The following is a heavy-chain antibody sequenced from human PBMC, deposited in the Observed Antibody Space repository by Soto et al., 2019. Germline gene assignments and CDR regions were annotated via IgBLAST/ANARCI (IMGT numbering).Heavy chain of an antibody. CDR3: ARQREDDILTGYSNWFDP. V-gene: IGHV4-39*01. D-gene: IGHD3-9*01. Sequence: SETLSLTCAVYGGSFHGYYWGWIRQPPGKGLEWIGSIYYSGSTYYNPSLKSRVTISVDTSKNQFSLKLSSVTAADTAVYYCARQREDDILTGYSNWFDPWGQGTLVTVSS. J-gene: IGHJ5*02. CDR1: GGSFHGYY. CDR2: IYYSGST.